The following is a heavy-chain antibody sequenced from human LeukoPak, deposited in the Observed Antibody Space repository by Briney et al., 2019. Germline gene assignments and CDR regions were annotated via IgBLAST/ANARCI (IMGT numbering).Heavy chain of an antibody. Sequence: ASVKVSCKASGYTFTSYGISWVRQAPGQGLEWMGWISAYNGNTNYAQKLQGRVTMTTDTSTSTAYVELRSLRSDDTAVYYCARLEDIVVVPAAIHDYWGQGTLVTVSS. CDR1: GYTFTSYG. V-gene: IGHV1-18*01. CDR3: ARLEDIVVVPAAIHDY. D-gene: IGHD2-2*01. J-gene: IGHJ4*02. CDR2: ISAYNGNT.